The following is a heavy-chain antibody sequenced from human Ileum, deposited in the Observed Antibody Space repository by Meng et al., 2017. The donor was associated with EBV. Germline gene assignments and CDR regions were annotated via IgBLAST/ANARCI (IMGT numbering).Heavy chain of an antibody. CDR2: VYHRGDT. D-gene: IGHD1-7*01. CDR1: GDSISSDIW. Sequence: QVQPQESGPGLGKPSGTLSLTCTVSGDSISSDIWWSWVRQPPGKGLEWIGEVYHRGDTNYNPSLKSRVDISVDKSKNQFYLSLFSVTAADTAVYYCGRDQGRELINHWGQGTLVTASS. V-gene: IGHV4-4*02. J-gene: IGHJ1*01. CDR3: GRDQGRELINH.